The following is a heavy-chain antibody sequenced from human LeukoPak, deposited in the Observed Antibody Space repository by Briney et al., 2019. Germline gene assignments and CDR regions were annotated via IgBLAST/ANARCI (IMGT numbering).Heavy chain of an antibody. J-gene: IGHJ6*02. V-gene: IGHV3-66*01. CDR3: TREREPWGMDV. Sequence: GGSLRLSCAASGFTVSSNYMSWVRQAPGKGLEWVSLIYRDGQTYYADSVRGRFTISRDNSKNTVFLQMNNVRVDDTGVYYCTREREPWGMDVWGQGTTVIVSS. CDR2: IYRDGQT. CDR1: GFTVSSNY. D-gene: IGHD1-26*01.